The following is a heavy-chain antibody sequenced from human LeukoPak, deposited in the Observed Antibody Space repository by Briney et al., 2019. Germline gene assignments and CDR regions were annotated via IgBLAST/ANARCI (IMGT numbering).Heavy chain of an antibody. CDR1: GGSFSGYY. D-gene: IGHD5-12*01. CDR2: INHSGST. Sequence: PSETLSLTCAVYGGSFSGYYWSWIRQPPGKGLEWIGEINHSGSTNYNPSLKSRVTISVDTSKNQLSLKLSSVTAADTAVYYCARGTGRYSQRANWFDPWGQGTLVTVSS. CDR3: ARGTGRYSQRANWFDP. V-gene: IGHV4-34*01. J-gene: IGHJ5*02.